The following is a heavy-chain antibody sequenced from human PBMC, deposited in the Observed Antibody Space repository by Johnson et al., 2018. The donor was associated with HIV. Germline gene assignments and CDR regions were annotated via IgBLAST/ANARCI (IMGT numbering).Heavy chain of an antibody. CDR2: IKSKTDGGTT. CDR3: TTDRRSFYGGKAADVFDI. CDR1: GFTFRSYG. J-gene: IGHJ3*02. Sequence: VQLVESGGGVVQPGRSLRLSCAASGFTFRSYGMHWVRQAPGKGLEWVGRIKSKTDGGTTDYAAPVKGRFTISRDDSKNTLYLQMNSLKTEDTAVYYCTTDRRSFYGGKAADVFDIWGQGTMVTVSS. V-gene: IGHV3-15*01. D-gene: IGHD4-23*01.